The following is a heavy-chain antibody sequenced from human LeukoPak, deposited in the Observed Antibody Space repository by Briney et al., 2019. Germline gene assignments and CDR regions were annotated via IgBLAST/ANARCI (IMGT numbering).Heavy chain of an antibody. J-gene: IGHJ4*02. CDR1: GFTFRSYW. Sequence: GGSLRLSCAPSGFTFRSYWMQWVRQAPGKGLVWVSRIDGDGSSTNYADSVKGRFTISRDNAKNTLYLQMNSLRAEDTAVYYCARGYSGYFYYWGQGTLVTVSS. D-gene: IGHD5-12*01. CDR2: IDGDGSST. V-gene: IGHV3-74*01. CDR3: ARGYSGYFYY.